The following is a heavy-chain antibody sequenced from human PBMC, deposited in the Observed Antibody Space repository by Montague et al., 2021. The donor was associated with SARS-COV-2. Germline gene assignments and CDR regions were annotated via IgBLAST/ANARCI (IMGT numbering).Heavy chain of an antibody. V-gene: IGHV3-7*01. Sequence: SLRLSCAASGFTFTSYWMSWVRQAPGKGLEWVANIKQDGSEKYYVDSVKGRFTIARDNAKNSLYLQMNSLGAEDTAVYYCARVPSSSWYFDSWGQGTLVTVSS. CDR1: GFTFTSYW. CDR3: ARVPSSSWYFDS. J-gene: IGHJ4*02. CDR2: IKQDGSEK. D-gene: IGHD6-13*01.